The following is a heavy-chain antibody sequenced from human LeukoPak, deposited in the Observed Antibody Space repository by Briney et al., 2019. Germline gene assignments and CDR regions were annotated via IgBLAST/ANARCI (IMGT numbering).Heavy chain of an antibody. V-gene: IGHV1-3*01. CDR2: INAGNGNT. CDR3: ARDRNTGYSSGFDFDY. J-gene: IGHJ4*02. CDR1: GYTFTSYA. Sequence: GASVKVSCKASGYTFTSYAMHWVRQAPGQRLEWMGWINAGNGNTKYSQKFQGRVTITRDTSASTAYMELSSLRSEDTAVYYCARDRNTGYSSGFDFDYWGQGTLVTVSS. D-gene: IGHD6-19*01.